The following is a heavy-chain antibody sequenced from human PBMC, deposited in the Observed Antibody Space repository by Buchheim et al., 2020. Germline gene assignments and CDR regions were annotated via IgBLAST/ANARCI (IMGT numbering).Heavy chain of an antibody. J-gene: IGHJ4*02. CDR3: AKDVRIAAAGTLFDY. Sequence: VQLVESGGGVVQPGRSLRLSCAASGFTFSSYGMHWVRQAPGKGLEWVAVISYDGSNKYYADSVKGRFTISRDNSKNTLYLQMNSLRAEDTAVYYCAKDVRIAAAGTLFDYWGQGTL. D-gene: IGHD6-13*01. V-gene: IGHV3-30*18. CDR2: ISYDGSNK. CDR1: GFTFSSYG.